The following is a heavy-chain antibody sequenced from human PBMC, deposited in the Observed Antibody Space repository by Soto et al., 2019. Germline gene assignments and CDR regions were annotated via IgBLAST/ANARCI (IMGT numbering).Heavy chain of an antibody. J-gene: IGHJ4*02. CDR2: INSAGSST. D-gene: IGHD2-15*01. Sequence: EVQLVESGGGLVQPGESLRLSCAASGFTFSSYWMHWVRQAPGKGLVWVSRINSAGSSTSYAGSVKGRFTISRDNAKNTLYLQMNSLRAEDTSVYYCVRTSLVVAAATRADYWGQGTLVTVDS. V-gene: IGHV3-74*01. CDR1: GFTFSSYW. CDR3: VRTSLVVAAATRADY.